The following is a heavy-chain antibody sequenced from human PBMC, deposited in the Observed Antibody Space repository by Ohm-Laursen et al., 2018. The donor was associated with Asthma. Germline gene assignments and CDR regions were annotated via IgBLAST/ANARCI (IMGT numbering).Heavy chain of an antibody. CDR3: ARRSKICYDTSHCFFDY. CDR1: GFTFRSYA. Sequence: SLRLSCTASGFTFRSYAMHWVRQAPGKGLEWVAIISSDGSNKFHAESVKGRITSSRDNSKNTLYLEMNSLRAEDTAVYYCARRSKICYDTSHCFFDYWGQGTLVTVSS. D-gene: IGHD2-2*01. V-gene: IGHV3-30*04. CDR2: ISSDGSNK. J-gene: IGHJ4*02.